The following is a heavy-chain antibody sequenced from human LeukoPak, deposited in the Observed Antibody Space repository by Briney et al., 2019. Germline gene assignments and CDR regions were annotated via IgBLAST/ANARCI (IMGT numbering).Heavy chain of an antibody. CDR1: GFTSSSYA. Sequence: GGSLRLSCAASGFTSSSYAMSWVRQAPGKGLEWVSTISGSGGSTYYADSVKGRFTISRDNSKNTLYLQMNSLRAEDTAVYYCAKVWVVTPAAFDIWGQGTMVTVSS. J-gene: IGHJ3*02. CDR2: ISGSGGST. D-gene: IGHD4-23*01. V-gene: IGHV3-23*01. CDR3: AKVWVVTPAAFDI.